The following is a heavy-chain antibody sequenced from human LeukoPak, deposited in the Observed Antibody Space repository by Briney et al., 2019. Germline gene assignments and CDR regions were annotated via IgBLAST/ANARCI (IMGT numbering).Heavy chain of an antibody. Sequence: PVGSLRLSCAASGFTFSTYAMSWVRQAPGKGLEWLSAISGTAGSTNNADSVKGRFAISRDNSQNTLSLQMHSLRAEDTAFYYCAKASDSAWRDDFDYWGQGTLVTVSS. D-gene: IGHD6-19*01. CDR3: AKASDSAWRDDFDY. V-gene: IGHV3-23*01. CDR1: GFTFSTYA. J-gene: IGHJ4*02. CDR2: ISGTAGST.